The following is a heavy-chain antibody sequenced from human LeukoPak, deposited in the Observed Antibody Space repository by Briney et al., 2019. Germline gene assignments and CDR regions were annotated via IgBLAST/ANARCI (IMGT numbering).Heavy chain of an antibody. V-gene: IGHV5-51*01. D-gene: IGHD1-26*01. CDR3: ARHLDSGGSHDAFDI. CDR1: GYSFPTYW. J-gene: IGHJ3*02. CDR2: IYPGDSDT. Sequence: GESLKISCKGSGYSFPTYWIGWVRQMPGKGLEWMGIIYPGDSDTRYSPSFQGQVTISADKSISTAYLQWSSLKASDTAMYYCARHLDSGGSHDAFDIWGQGTMVTVSS.